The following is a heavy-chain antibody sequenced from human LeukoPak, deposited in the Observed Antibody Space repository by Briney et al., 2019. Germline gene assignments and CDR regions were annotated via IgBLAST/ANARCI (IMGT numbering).Heavy chain of an antibody. D-gene: IGHD3-22*01. CDR2: IRYDGSNK. V-gene: IGHV3-30*02. Sequence: PGGSLRLSCAASGFTFSNAWMSWVRQAPGKGLEWVAFIRYDGSNKYYADSVKGRFTISRDNAKNSLYLQMNSLRAEDTAVYYCASLWGIVVSWGQGTMVTVSS. CDR3: ASLWGIVVS. J-gene: IGHJ3*01. CDR1: GFTFSNAW.